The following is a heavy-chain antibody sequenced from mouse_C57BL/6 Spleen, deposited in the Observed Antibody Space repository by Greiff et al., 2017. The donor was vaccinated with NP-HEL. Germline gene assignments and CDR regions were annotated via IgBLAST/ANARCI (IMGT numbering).Heavy chain of an antibody. CDR3: TTIYYYDSSYAWFAY. CDR2: IDPETGGT. V-gene: IGHV1-15*01. J-gene: IGHJ3*01. CDR1: GYTFTDYE. D-gene: IGHD1-1*01. Sequence: QVHVKQSGAELVRPGASVTLSCKASGYTFTDYEMHWVKQTPVHGLEWIGAIDPETGGTAYNQKFKGKAILTADKSSSTAYMELRSLTSEDSAVYYCTTIYYYDSSYAWFAYWGQGTLVTVSA.